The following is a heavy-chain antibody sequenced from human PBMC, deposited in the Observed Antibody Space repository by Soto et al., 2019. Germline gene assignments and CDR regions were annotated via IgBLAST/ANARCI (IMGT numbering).Heavy chain of an antibody. J-gene: IGHJ6*02. Sequence: GGSLRLSCAASGFTFSSYGMHWVRQAPGKGLEWVAVIWYDGSNKYYADSVKGRFTISRDNSKNTLYLQMNSLRAEDTAVYYCARELNLLYYFYGMDVWGQGTTVTVSS. CDR2: IWYDGSNK. CDR1: GFTFSSYG. V-gene: IGHV3-33*01. CDR3: ARELNLLYYFYGMDV.